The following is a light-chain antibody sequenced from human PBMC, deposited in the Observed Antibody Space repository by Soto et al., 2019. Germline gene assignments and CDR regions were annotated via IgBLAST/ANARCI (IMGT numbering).Light chain of an antibody. CDR3: QQYDNLPLT. CDR2: DAS. J-gene: IGKJ4*01. V-gene: IGKV1-33*01. Sequence: DIQMTQSPSSLSASVGDRVTITCQASQDIANYLNWYQQKAGRAPKFLIYDASNLETGVPSRFSGSGSGTDFTLTISSLQPEDIATYYCQQYDNLPLTFGGGPKVDSK. CDR1: QDIANY.